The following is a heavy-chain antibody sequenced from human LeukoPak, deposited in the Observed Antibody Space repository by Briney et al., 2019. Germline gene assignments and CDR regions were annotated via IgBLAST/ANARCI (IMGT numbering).Heavy chain of an antibody. D-gene: IGHD3-22*01. CDR3: ARDWGGNYYDSSGLDH. CDR2: INPNSGNT. V-gene: IGHV1-46*01. J-gene: IGHJ4*02. CDR1: GYTFTSYY. Sequence: ASVKVSCKASGYTFTSYYMHWVRQVPGQGLEWMGIINPNSGNTTSAQKFQGRVTMTRDTSTSTVYVELSSLRSEDTAVYYCARDWGGNYYDSSGLDHWGQGTQVIVSS.